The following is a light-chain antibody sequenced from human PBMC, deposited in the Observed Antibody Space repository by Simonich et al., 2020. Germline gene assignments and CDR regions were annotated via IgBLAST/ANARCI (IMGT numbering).Light chain of an antibody. Sequence: SYELTQPPSVSVSPGQTARITCNGDALPKKYANWYQQKSGQAPVLVLYEDSKRPSGIPERFSGFSSGTMATLTISGAQVEDEADYYCYSTDSSGNHRVFGGGTKLTVL. CDR3: YSTDSSGNHRV. V-gene: IGLV3-10*01. CDR2: EDS. CDR1: ALPKKY. J-gene: IGLJ2*01.